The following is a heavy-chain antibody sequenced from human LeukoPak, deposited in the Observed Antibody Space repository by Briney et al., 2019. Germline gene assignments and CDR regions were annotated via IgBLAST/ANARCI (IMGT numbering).Heavy chain of an antibody. D-gene: IGHD1-14*01. J-gene: IGHJ4*02. CDR3: AGYDHTNYLAY. Sequence: ASETLPLTCTVSGGSIGYNYWNWIRQSPERGLEWIGYISSSGSIDYTPSLRSRVTMSLDTSKNHLSLNLRSVSAADTAIYYCAGYDHTNYLAYWGQGILVTVSS. V-gene: IGHV4-59*13. CDR2: ISSSGSI. CDR1: GGSIGYNY.